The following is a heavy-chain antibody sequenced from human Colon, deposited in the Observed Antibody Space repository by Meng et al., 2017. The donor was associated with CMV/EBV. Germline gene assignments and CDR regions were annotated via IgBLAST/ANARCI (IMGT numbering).Heavy chain of an antibody. CDR3: ARAGMGGYVVRGVNDYYYGMDV. CDR1: GFTVSSKY. D-gene: IGHD3-10*01. J-gene: IGHJ6*02. Sequence: GESLKIFCVASGFTVSSKYMSWVRQAPGKGLEWVSVIHGTGKTYYADSVKGRFTISSDRSKNTLYLQMNSLRPEDTAVYYCARAGMGGYVVRGVNDYYYGMDVWGQGTTVTVSS. CDR2: IHGTGKT. V-gene: IGHV3-66*02.